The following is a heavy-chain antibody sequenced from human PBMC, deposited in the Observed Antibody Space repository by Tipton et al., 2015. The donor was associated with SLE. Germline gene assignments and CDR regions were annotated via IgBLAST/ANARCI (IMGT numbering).Heavy chain of an antibody. CDR1: GGSISSYY. CDR3: ARVDGSGPDAFDI. V-gene: IGHV4-59*01. Sequence: TLSLTCTVSGGSISSYYWSWIRQPPGKGLEWIGYIYYSGSTNYNPSLQSRVTISVDTSKNQFTLKLSSVTAADTAGYYCARVDGSGPDAFDIWGQGTMVTVFS. J-gene: IGHJ3*02. D-gene: IGHD3-10*01. CDR2: IYYSGST.